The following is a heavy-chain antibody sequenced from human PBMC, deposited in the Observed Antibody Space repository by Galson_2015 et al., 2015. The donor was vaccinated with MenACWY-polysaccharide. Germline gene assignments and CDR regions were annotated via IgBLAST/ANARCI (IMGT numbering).Heavy chain of an antibody. CDR3: AREPNVAVVTRFDY. V-gene: IGHV3-7*01. D-gene: IGHD5-18*01. CDR2: IKQDGSEK. CDR1: GFIFSSCW. J-gene: IGHJ4*02. Sequence: SLRLSCAASGFIFSSCWMSWVRQAPGQGLEWVANIKQDGSEKYYVDSVKGRFTISRDNAKNSLYLQMNTLRVEDTGVYFCAREPNVAVVTRFDYWGQGTLVTVSS.